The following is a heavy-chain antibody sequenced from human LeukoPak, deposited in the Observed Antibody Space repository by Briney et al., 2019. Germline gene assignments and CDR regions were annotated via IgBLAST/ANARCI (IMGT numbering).Heavy chain of an antibody. CDR2: INSDGSTT. V-gene: IGHV3-74*01. D-gene: IGHD2-2*01. CDR1: GFTFSSYW. Sequence: GGSLRLSCAASGFTFSSYWMHWVRQAPGKGLVWVSRINSDGSTTSYADSVEGRFSISRDNAKNTLYLRMNSLTPEDTAVYYCATGYCSGTSCSSPLEYWGQGTLVTVSS. CDR3: ATGYCSGTSCSSPLEY. J-gene: IGHJ4*02.